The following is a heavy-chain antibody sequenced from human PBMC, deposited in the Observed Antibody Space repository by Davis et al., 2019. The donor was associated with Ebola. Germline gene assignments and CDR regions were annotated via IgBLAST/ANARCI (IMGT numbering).Heavy chain of an antibody. CDR2: IWYDGRNQ. CDR3: AKELIISRRYHYYCAMDV. V-gene: IGHV3-30*02. D-gene: IGHD3-16*01. CDR1: GFTLSSYG. Sequence: GESLKISCAASGFTLSSYGLHWVRQPPGKGLEWVAVIWYDGRNQYYADSVKGRFTISRDNSKNTLYLQMNSLRGEDTAVYYCAKELIISRRYHYYCAMDVWGKGTTVTVSS. J-gene: IGHJ6*04.